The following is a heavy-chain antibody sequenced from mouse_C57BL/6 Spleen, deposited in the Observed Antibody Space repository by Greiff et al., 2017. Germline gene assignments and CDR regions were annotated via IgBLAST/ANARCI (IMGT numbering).Heavy chain of an antibody. V-gene: IGHV3-6*01. CDR1: GYSITSGYY. J-gene: IGHJ2*01. CDR2: ISYDGSN. CDR3: ARDLYYDYDGDYFDY. D-gene: IGHD2-4*01. Sequence: VQLKESGPGLVKPSQSLSLTCSVTGYSITSGYYWNWIRQFPGNKLEWMGYISYDGSNNYNPSLKNRISITRDTSKNQFFLKLNSVTTEDTATYYCARDLYYDYDGDYFDYWGQGTTLTVSS.